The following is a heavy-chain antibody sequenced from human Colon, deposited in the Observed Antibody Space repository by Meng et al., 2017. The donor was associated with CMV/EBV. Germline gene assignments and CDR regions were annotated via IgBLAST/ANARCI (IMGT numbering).Heavy chain of an antibody. CDR3: ARDTRFFGVVIHNWFDP. CDR1: GYTFTSYG. Sequence: ASVKVSCKASGYTFTSYGISWVRQAPGQGLEWMGWISAYNGNTNYAQKLQGRVTMTTDTSTSTAYMELRSLRSDDTAVYYCARDTRFFGVVIHNWFDPWGQGVLVTVSS. J-gene: IGHJ5*02. CDR2: ISAYNGNT. D-gene: IGHD3-3*01. V-gene: IGHV1-18*01.